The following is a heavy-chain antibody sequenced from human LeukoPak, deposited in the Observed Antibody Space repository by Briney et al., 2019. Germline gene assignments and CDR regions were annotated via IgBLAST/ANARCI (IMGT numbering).Heavy chain of an antibody. Sequence: GGSLRLSCAASGFTFSNFWMNWVRQAPGRGLEWVSAISASGDVTFYADSLRGRFTISRGNSKSTLYLQMNGLIAEDTAIFYCAKSLFTSATGTGRAFHIWGQGTRVTVSS. D-gene: IGHD1-1*01. CDR3: AKSLFTSATGTGRAFHI. CDR1: GFTFSNFW. CDR2: ISASGDVT. J-gene: IGHJ3*02. V-gene: IGHV3-23*01.